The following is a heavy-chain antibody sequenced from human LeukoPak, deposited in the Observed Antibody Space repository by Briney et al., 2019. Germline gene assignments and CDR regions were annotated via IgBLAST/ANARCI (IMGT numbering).Heavy chain of an antibody. J-gene: IGHJ4*02. CDR2: ISGSGGST. Sequence: GGSLRLSCAASGFTFSSYAMSWVRQAPGKGLEWVSAISGSGGSTYYADSVKGRFTISRDNSKNTLYLQMNSLRAEETAVYYCAKTPQWLVDYFDYWGQGTLVTVSS. CDR1: GFTFSSYA. V-gene: IGHV3-23*01. D-gene: IGHD6-19*01. CDR3: AKTPQWLVDYFDY.